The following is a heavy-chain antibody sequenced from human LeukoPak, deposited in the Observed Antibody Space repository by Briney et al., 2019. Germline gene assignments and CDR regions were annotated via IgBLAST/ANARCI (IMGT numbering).Heavy chain of an antibody. Sequence: SQTLSLTCTVSGGSISSGNYYWGWIRQPAGKGLEWIGRIYTSGSTNYNPSLKSRVTILVDTSKNQFSLKPSSVTAADTAVYYCARGLYYDSSGYYYGWFDPWGQGTLVTVSS. D-gene: IGHD3-22*01. J-gene: IGHJ5*02. CDR2: IYTSGST. CDR3: ARGLYYDSSGYYYGWFDP. V-gene: IGHV4-61*02. CDR1: GGSISSGNYY.